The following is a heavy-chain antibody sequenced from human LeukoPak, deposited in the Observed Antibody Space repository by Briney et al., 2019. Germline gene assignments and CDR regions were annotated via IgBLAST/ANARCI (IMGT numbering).Heavy chain of an antibody. CDR3: ARGLRWGSSWTRISRWFDP. J-gene: IGHJ5*02. CDR2: IKQDGSEK. CDR1: GFTFTTYW. V-gene: IGHV3-7*01. D-gene: IGHD6-13*01. Sequence: GESLRLSCAASGFTFTTYWMSWVRQPPGKGLEWVANIKQDGSEKYYVDSVKGRFTISRDNAKNSLYLQMNSLRAEDTAVYYCARGLRWGSSWTRISRWFDPWGQGTLVTVSS.